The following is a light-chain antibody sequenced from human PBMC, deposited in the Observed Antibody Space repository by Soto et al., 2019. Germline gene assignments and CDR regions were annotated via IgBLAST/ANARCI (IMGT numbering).Light chain of an antibody. CDR3: QQYNSYLLT. CDR2: KAS. CDR1: QSISSW. Sequence: DIQMTQSPSTLSASVGDRVTITCRASQSISSWLAWYQQKPGKAPNLLIYKASSLESGVPSRFSGSGSGTEFTLTISSLQPDDFANYYCQQYNSYLLTFGGGTKVEIK. V-gene: IGKV1-5*03. J-gene: IGKJ4*01.